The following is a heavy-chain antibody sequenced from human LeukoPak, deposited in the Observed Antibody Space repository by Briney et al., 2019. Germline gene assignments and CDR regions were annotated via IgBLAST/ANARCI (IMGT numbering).Heavy chain of an antibody. D-gene: IGHD6-13*01. Sequence: GGSLRLSCAASGFTFSSSAMSWVRQAPGKGLEWVSGISGSGDSTYYADSVKGRFTISRDNSRNTLYLQMNSLRAEDTAVYYCAKTRPLDSSSWSHGDYWGQGTLVTVSS. CDR1: GFTFSSSA. CDR2: ISGSGDST. V-gene: IGHV3-23*01. CDR3: AKTRPLDSSSWSHGDY. J-gene: IGHJ4*02.